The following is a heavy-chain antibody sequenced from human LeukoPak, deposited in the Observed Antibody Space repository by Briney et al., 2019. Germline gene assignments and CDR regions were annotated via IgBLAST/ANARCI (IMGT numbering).Heavy chain of an antibody. J-gene: IGHJ4*02. Sequence: PGGSLRLSCAASGFTFSTYSMNWVRQAPGKGLEWVANIKQDGSEIYFVDSVKGRFTISRDNAKNSLYLQMNSLGAEDTALYYCARRGTSSSWAHFDFWGQGTLVTVSS. D-gene: IGHD6-13*01. CDR2: IKQDGSEI. V-gene: IGHV3-7*05. CDR3: ARRGTSSSWAHFDF. CDR1: GFTFSTYS.